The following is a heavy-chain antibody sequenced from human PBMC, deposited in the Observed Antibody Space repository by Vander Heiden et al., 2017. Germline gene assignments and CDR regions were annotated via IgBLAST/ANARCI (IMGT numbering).Heavy chain of an antibody. CDR2: SYHSGNT. V-gene: IGHV4-4*02. J-gene: IGHJ4*03. D-gene: IGHD1-26*01. Sequence: VQLQESGPGLVKPSGTLSLTCAVSGVSISVNHWWSWVRQTPGKGLEWIGESYHSGNTNYNPSLQSRVSISLDKSKNQFSLTLTSVTAADTAMYYCAGDDPLSGIAYWGQGTLVTVSS. CDR1: GVSISVNHW. CDR3: AGDDPLSGIAY.